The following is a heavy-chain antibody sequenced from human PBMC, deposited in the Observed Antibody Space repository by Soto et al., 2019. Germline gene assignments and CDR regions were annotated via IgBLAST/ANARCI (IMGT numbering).Heavy chain of an antibody. CDR1: GDSLRSDY. Sequence: QVQLPESGPGLVKPAETLSITSTGSGDSLRSDYWIWIRQPPGKGLEWIGFIYFGGSLNYNPSLESRVAISVDTSKNQFSLKLTSVTAAETAGYYFARHWDWGSLGYWGQGTLVTVSS. D-gene: IGHD3-16*01. J-gene: IGHJ4*02. CDR2: IYFGGSL. V-gene: IGHV4-59*08. CDR3: ARHWDWGSLGY.